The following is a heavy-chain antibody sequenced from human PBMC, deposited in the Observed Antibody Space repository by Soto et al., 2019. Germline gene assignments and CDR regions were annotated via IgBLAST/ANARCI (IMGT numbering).Heavy chain of an antibody. D-gene: IGHD3-22*01. V-gene: IGHV2-5*02. CDR3: AHFRYYYDSSGYYHGPNWFDP. Sequence: QITLKESGPTLVKPTQTLTLTCTFSGFSLSTSGVGVGWISQPPGKALEWLALIYWDDDKRYSPSLKSRLTITKDTTKNQVVLTMTNMDPVETATYYCAHFRYYYDSSGYYHGPNWFDPWGQGTLVTVSS. J-gene: IGHJ5*02. CDR1: GFSLSTSGVG. CDR2: IYWDDDK.